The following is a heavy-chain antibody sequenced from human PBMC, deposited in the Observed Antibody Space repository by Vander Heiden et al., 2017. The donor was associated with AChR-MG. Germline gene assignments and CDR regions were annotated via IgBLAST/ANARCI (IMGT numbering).Heavy chain of an antibody. J-gene: IGHJ4*02. D-gene: IGHD3-22*01. CDR3: ASVGYDSSGD. V-gene: IGHV3-9*01. CDR1: GFTFDDYA. Sequence: EVQLVESGGGLVQPGRSLRLSCAASGFTFDDYAMHWVRQAPGKGLEWVSGISWNSGSIGYADSVKGRFTISRDNAKNSLYLQMNSLRAEDTALYYCASVGYDSSGDWGQGTLVTVSS. CDR2: ISWNSGSI.